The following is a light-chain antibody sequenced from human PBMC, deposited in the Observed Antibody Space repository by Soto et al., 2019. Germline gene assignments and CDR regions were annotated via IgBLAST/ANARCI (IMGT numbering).Light chain of an antibody. J-gene: IGKJ1*01. Sequence: EIVLTQSPGTLSLSPGERATLSCRASQSFNSIYLAWYQQKPGQAPRLLIYGASSRATGIPDRFSGSGSGTDFTLTISRLEPEDFVVYYCQQYGSSPWTFGQGTKVEIK. CDR1: QSFNSIY. V-gene: IGKV3-20*01. CDR3: QQYGSSPWT. CDR2: GAS.